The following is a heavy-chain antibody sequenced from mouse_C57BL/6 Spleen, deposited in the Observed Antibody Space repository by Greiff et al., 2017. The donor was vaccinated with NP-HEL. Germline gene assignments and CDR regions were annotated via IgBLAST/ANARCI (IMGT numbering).Heavy chain of an antibody. CDR2: IDPEAGET. D-gene: IGHD1-1*01. CDR3: ARTVVATCAMDY. J-gene: IGHJ4*01. V-gene: IGHV14-2*01. Sequence: VQLQQSGAELVKPGASVKLSCTASGFNFTDYYMHWVKQRTEQGLEWIGRIDPEAGETTYAPKFQGKATITADTSSNPAYLQLSSRTAEDAAVYYCARTVVATCAMDYWGQGTSVTVSS. CDR1: GFNFTDYY.